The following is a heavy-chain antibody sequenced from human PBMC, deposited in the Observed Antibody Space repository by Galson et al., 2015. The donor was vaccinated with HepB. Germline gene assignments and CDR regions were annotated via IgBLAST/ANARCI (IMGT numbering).Heavy chain of an antibody. CDR3: ATRREIRMKAYGMDV. CDR2: IYNNGNT. D-gene: IGHD2-8*01. Sequence: ETLSLTCTVSGGSISSSKSSCAWIRQPPGKGLEWIGSIYNNGNTYYNLSLKRRILIIVDPSRNPFSLKVTSVTAADAAVYYCATRREIRMKAYGMDVWGQGTTVIVSS. CDR1: GGSISSSKSS. V-gene: IGHV4-39*01. J-gene: IGHJ6*02.